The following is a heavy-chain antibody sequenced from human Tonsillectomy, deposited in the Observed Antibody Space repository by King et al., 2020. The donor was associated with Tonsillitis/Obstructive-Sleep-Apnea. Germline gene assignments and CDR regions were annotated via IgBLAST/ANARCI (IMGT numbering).Heavy chain of an antibody. D-gene: IGHD5-24*01. V-gene: IGHV3-21*01. CDR3: ARRKRDGYNYGAFGAFDI. CDR1: GFTFSSYS. Sequence: VQLVESGGGLVRPGGSLRLSCAASGFTFSSYSMNWVRQAPGKGLEWVSSISTSSRHIYYADSARGRFTISRDNAKNSMYLQMNKLRGEDTAVYYCARRKRDGYNYGAFGAFDIWGQGTMVTVST. J-gene: IGHJ3*02. CDR2: ISTSSRHI.